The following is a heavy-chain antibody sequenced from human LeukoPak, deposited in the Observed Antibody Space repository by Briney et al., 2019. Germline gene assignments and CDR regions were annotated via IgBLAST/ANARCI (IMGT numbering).Heavy chain of an antibody. CDR1: GYRFTSYW. Sequence: GASLKISFKGSGYRFTSYWIGWVRPMPGQGLGWMGIIYPGDSDTRYSPSFQGQVTISADKSISTAYLQWSSLKASDTAMYYCAMARGSGSYYGSYYFDYWGQGTLVTVSS. V-gene: IGHV5-51*01. J-gene: IGHJ4*02. CDR3: AMARGSGSYYGSYYFDY. D-gene: IGHD3-10*01. CDR2: IYPGDSDT.